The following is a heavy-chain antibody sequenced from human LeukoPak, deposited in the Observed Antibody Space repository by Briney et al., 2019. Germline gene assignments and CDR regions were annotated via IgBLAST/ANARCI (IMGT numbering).Heavy chain of an antibody. D-gene: IGHD7-27*01. Sequence: ASVKVSCKASGYIFTTYDIGWVRQATGQGLEWMGWLNPNSGNAGYAQKFQGRVTISRNTSISTAYMELSSLRSDDTAICYCARRKFLGWFDPWGQRTLVTVSS. CDR1: GYIFTTYD. V-gene: IGHV1-8*03. J-gene: IGHJ5*02. CDR3: ARRKFLGWFDP. CDR2: LNPNSGNA.